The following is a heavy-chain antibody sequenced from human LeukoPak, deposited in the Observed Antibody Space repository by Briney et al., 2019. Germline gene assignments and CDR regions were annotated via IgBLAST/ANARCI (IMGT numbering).Heavy chain of an antibody. D-gene: IGHD3-16*01. CDR1: GLTFSNYW. V-gene: IGHV3-7*03. CDR3: ARDGFGTGSN. J-gene: IGHJ4*02. Sequence: GGSLRLSCAASGLTFSNYWMDWVRQAPGKGLEWVTNIKQDGSEKNYVDSVKGRFIISRDNAKNSLYLQMNTLRADDTAVYYCARDGFGTGSNWGQGTLVTVSS. CDR2: IKQDGSEK.